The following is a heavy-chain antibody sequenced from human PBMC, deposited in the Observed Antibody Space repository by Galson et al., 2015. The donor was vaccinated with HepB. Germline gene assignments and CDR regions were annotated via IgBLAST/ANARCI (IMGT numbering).Heavy chain of an antibody. CDR3: ARATSPVVVITTCFDL. Sequence: SLRLSCAASGFTVSRNYTSWVRQAPGKGLEWASVIYSGGSTYYTDSVKGRFTISRDNSKNTLYLQMNSLRAEDTAVYYCARATSPVVVITTCFDLWGRGTLVTVSS. CDR1: GFTVSRNY. D-gene: IGHD3-22*01. V-gene: IGHV3-53*01. J-gene: IGHJ2*01. CDR2: IYSGGST.